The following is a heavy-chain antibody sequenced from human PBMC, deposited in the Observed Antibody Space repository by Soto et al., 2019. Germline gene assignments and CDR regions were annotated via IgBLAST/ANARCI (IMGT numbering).Heavy chain of an antibody. V-gene: IGHV6-1*01. CDR1: GDSVSSNRAA. J-gene: IGHJ3*01. CDR3: SIHMIVVARPKDHPTRHAFDL. Sequence: PSHTRSPTCAISGDSVSSNRAAWNWIRQSPSRGLEWLGRTYHRSKWYNEYAVSVKSRITITPDTSKNQFSLQLNSVTPADTAVYYSSIHMIVVARPKDHPTRHAFDLWGQGTMVPV. D-gene: IGHD3-22*01. CDR2: TYHRSKWYN.